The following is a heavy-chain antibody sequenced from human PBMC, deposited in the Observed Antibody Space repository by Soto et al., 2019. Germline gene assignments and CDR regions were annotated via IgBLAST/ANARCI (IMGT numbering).Heavy chain of an antibody. CDR3: TRSIVYQLLVGAFDI. CDR2: IRSKAYGGTT. CDR1: GFTFGDYA. D-gene: IGHD2-2*01. Sequence: PGGSLRLSCTASGFTFGDYAMSWVRQAPGKGLEWVGFIRSKAYGGTTEYAASVKGRFTISRDDSKSIAYLQMNSLKTEDTAVYYCTRSIVYQLLVGAFDIWGQGTMVTVSS. V-gene: IGHV3-49*04. J-gene: IGHJ3*02.